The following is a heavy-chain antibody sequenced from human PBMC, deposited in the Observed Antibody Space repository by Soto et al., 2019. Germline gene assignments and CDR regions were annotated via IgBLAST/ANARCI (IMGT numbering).Heavy chain of an antibody. Sequence: ASVKVSCKASGXTFTGYYMHWGRQAPGQGLEWMGWINPNSGGTNYAQKFQGWVTMTRDTSISTAYLELSRLRSNDTAVYYCARGYRVAGPGPFAYWGQGTLVTVSS. V-gene: IGHV1-2*04. CDR3: ARGYRVAGPGPFAY. J-gene: IGHJ4*02. CDR1: GXTFTGYY. CDR2: INPNSGGT. D-gene: IGHD6-19*01.